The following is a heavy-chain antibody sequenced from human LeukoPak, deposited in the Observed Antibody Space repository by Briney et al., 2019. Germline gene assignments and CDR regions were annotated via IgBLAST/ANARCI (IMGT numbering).Heavy chain of an antibody. J-gene: IGHJ4*02. V-gene: IGHV4-39*07. CDR2: IYTSGST. D-gene: IGHD3-10*01. CDR3: ARDRGGY. Sequence: SETLSLTCTVSGGSISSSSYYWRWIRQPPGKGLEWIGRIYTSGSTNYNPSLKSRVTISVDTSKNQFSLRLSSVTAADTAVYYCARDRGGYWGQGTLVTVSS. CDR1: GGSISSSSYY.